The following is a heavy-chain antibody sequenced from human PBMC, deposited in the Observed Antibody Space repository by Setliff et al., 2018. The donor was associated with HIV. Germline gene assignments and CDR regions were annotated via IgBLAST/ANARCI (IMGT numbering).Heavy chain of an antibody. D-gene: IGHD3-10*01. CDR2: IYTSGSP. CDR3: ARRPMVRGFGRYYFDY. V-gene: IGHV4-4*07. Sequence: SETLSLTCTVSGGSISSYYWSWIRQPAGKGLEWIGRIYTSGSPNYNPSLKSRVRILLDTSKNHFSLRLTSVTAADTAVYFCARRPMVRGFGRYYFDYWGQGTLVTVSS. J-gene: IGHJ4*02. CDR1: GGSISSYY.